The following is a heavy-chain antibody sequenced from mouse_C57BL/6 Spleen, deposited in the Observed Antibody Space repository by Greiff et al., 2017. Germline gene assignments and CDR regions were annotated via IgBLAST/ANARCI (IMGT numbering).Heavy chain of an antibody. V-gene: IGHV3-6*01. Sequence: EVHLVESGPGLVKPSQSLSLTCSVTGYSITSGYYWNWIRQFPGNKLEWMGYISYDGSNNYNPSLKNRISITRDTSKNQFFLKLNSVTTEDTATYYCATNSWSAYWGQGTLVTVSA. CDR1: GYSITSGYY. CDR2: ISYDGSN. J-gene: IGHJ3*01. CDR3: ATNSWSAY.